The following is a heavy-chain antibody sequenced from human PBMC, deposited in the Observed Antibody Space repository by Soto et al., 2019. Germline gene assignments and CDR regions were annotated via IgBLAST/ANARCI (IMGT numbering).Heavy chain of an antibody. Sequence: QVQLVQSGAEVKKPGASVKVSCKASDYTFTNYGISWVRQAPGQGLEWMGWISAYKANTKYAQKLQGRVTMTTDTSASTAYRGLRRLRSHDTAVYYCAQSSTGPPPDAFDIWGHGTMVTVSS. CDR1: DYTFTNYG. D-gene: IGHD6-19*01. CDR2: ISAYKANT. V-gene: IGHV1-18*01. CDR3: AQSSTGPPPDAFDI. J-gene: IGHJ3*02.